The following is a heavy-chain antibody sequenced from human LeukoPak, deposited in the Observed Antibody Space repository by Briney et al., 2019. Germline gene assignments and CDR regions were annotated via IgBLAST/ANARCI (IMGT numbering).Heavy chain of an antibody. CDR2: IYYSGST. D-gene: IGHD3-22*01. V-gene: IGHV4-39*01. J-gene: IGHJ5*02. CDR1: GGSISSSSYY. CDR3: ARRLHYDSSGYYLNWFDP. Sequence: SETLSLTCTVSGGSISSSSYYWGWIRQPPGKGLEWIGSIYYSGSTCYNPSLKSRVTISVDTSKNQFSLKLSSVTAADTAVYYCARRLHYDSSGYYLNWFDPWGQGTLVTVSS.